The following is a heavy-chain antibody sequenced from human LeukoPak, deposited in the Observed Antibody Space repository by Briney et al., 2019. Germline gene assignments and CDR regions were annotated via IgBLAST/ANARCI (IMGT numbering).Heavy chain of an antibody. V-gene: IGHV4-61*05. D-gene: IGHD3-9*01. CDR1: GFSLSTRGMG. CDR2: IYYSGST. J-gene: IGHJ5*02. Sequence: SGPTLVNPTQTLTLTCTFSGFSLSTRGMGVGWIRQPPGKGLEWIGYIYYSGSTNYNPSLKSRVTISVDTSKNRFSLHLTSVTAADTALYFCAKTHFDSLGWFDPWGQGIQVIVSS. CDR3: AKTHFDSLGWFDP.